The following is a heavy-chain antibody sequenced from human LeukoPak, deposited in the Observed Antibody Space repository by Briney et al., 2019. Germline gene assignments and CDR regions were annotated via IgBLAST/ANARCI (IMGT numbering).Heavy chain of an antibody. D-gene: IGHD2-15*01. Sequence: GGYLRLSCAASGFTFSSYSMNWVRQAPGKGLEWVSYISSSSSTIYYADSVKGRFTISRDNAKNSLYLQMNSLRAEDTAVYYCARDLGYCSGGSCYGGFDYWGQGTLVTVSS. V-gene: IGHV3-48*04. CDR1: GFTFSSYS. J-gene: IGHJ4*02. CDR2: ISSSSSTI. CDR3: ARDLGYCSGGSCYGGFDY.